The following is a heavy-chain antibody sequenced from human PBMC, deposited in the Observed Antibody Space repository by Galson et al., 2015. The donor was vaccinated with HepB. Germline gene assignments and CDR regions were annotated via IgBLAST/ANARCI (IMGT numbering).Heavy chain of an antibody. V-gene: IGHV3-33*08. CDR2: IWYDGSNK. Sequence: SLRLSCAASGFTFSSYGMHWVRQAPGKGLEWVAVIWYDGSNKYYADSVKGRFTISRDNSKNTLYLQMNSLRAEDTAVYYCAREPGGYGGKNEYFQHWGQGTLVTVSS. CDR1: GFTFSSYG. D-gene: IGHD4-23*01. J-gene: IGHJ1*01. CDR3: AREPGGYGGKNEYFQH.